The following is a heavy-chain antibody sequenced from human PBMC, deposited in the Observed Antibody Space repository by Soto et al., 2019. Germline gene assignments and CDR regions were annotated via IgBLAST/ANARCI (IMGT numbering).Heavy chain of an antibody. J-gene: IGHJ4*02. V-gene: IGHV4-30-4*01. CDR2: IYYSGST. CDR1: GGSISSGDYY. Sequence: QVQLQESGPGLVKPSQTLSLTCTVSGGSISSGDYYWSWIRQPPGKGLEWIGYIYYSGSTCYNPSLKSRVTISVDTSKNQFSVKLSSVTAADTAVYYWAGWELLRGVDYWGQGTLVTVSS. D-gene: IGHD1-26*01. CDR3: AGWELLRGVDY.